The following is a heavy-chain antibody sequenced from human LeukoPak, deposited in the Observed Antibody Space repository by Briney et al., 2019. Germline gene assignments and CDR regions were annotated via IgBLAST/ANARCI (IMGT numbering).Heavy chain of an antibody. D-gene: IGHD3-3*01. CDR1: GFIFGAYW. J-gene: IGHJ4*02. CDR3: VRSLERFGTRDY. CDR2: IKQDGSEQ. V-gene: IGHV3-7*01. Sequence: GGSLRLSCAASGFIFGAYWMTWVRQAPGKGLEWVGNIKQDGSEQYYMDSVKGGFTISRDNAKKSLFLQMNSLTAEDTGLYYCVRSLERFGTRDYWGQGTLVTVSS.